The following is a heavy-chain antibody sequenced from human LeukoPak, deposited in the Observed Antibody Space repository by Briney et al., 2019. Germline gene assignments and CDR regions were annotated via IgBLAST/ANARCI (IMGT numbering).Heavy chain of an antibody. Sequence: GESLRLSCVASGFTFSNYWMHWVRQAPGKGLVWVSRIKNDGSITSYAESVKGRFTISRDNAKNTLYLQMNSLRAEDTAVYYSAKSDWFDPWGQGTLVTVSS. CDR3: AKSDWFDP. CDR1: GFTFSNYW. CDR2: IKNDGSIT. J-gene: IGHJ5*02. V-gene: IGHV3-74*01.